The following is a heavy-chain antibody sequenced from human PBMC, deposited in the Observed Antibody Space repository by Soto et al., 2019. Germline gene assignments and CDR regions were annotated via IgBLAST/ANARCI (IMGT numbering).Heavy chain of an antibody. V-gene: IGHV3-23*01. CDR2: ISGSGGST. Sequence: GGSLRLSCAASGFTFSSYAMSWVRQAPGKGLEWVSAISGSGGSTYYADCVKGRFTISRDNSKNTLYLQMNSLRAEDTAVYYCAKTRITMIVVAPVDYWGQGTLVTVSS. CDR3: AKTRITMIVVAPVDY. D-gene: IGHD3-22*01. J-gene: IGHJ4*02. CDR1: GFTFSSYA.